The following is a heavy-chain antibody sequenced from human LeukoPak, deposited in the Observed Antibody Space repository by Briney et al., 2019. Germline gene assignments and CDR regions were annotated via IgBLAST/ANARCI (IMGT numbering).Heavy chain of an antibody. J-gene: IGHJ3*02. CDR1: GYTFTSYG. D-gene: IGHD1-26*01. V-gene: IGHV1-18*01. CDR3: ARDLRGSYYDAFDI. CDR2: INGYNGNT. Sequence: ASVKVSRKASGYTFTSYGISWVRQAPGQGLEWMGWINGYNGNTNYAQKLQGRVTMTTDTSTSTAYMELRSLRSDDTAVYYCARDLRGSYYDAFDIWGQGTMVTVSS.